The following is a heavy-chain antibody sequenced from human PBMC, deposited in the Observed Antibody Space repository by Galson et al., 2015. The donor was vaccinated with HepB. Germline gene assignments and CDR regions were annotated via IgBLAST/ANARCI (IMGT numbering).Heavy chain of an antibody. CDR2: ISYNGGNE. J-gene: IGHJ4*02. CDR3: ARDAEQWVGQYYFDP. Sequence: SLRLSCAASGFTFMNYGMHWVRQAPGKGLEWVAFISYNGGNEYYADSVKGRFTISRDNSKNMLYLQMDNLTVEDTALFYCARDAEQWVGQYYFDPWGQGALVTVSS. CDR1: GFTFMNYG. V-gene: IGHV3-30*03. D-gene: IGHD6-19*01.